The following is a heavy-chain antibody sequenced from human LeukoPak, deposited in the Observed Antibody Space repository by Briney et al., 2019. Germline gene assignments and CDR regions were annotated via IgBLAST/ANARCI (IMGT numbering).Heavy chain of an antibody. CDR2: VKSKTDGGTT. J-gene: IGHJ4*02. D-gene: IGHD3-10*01. CDR3: TTGGVTWHDY. Sequence: GGALRLSCAGSGFTFSNAWMSWVRQAAGKGLEWVGRVKSKTDGGTTDYAAAVKGRFTISRDDSKTRLYLKITSLKTEDTAVYYCTTGGVTWHDYWGQGPLVPVSS. V-gene: IGHV3-15*01. CDR1: GFTFSNAW.